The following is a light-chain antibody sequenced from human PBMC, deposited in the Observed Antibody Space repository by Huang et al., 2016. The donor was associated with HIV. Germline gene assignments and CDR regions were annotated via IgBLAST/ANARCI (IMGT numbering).Light chain of an antibody. CDR3: QHYDDPYT. CDR1: QNISNY. Sequence: DIQMTQSPSSLSASVGDRVTITCQASQNISNYLSWYQHNPGRAPKPLIFDASSLATGVPSRFSGSGSGTYFTLTIASLQPEDVATYYCQHYDDPYTFGQGTKLEIK. J-gene: IGKJ2*01. V-gene: IGKV1-33*01. CDR2: DAS.